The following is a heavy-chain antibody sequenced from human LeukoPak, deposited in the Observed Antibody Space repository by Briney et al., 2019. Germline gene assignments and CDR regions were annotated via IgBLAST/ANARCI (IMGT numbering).Heavy chain of an antibody. CDR3: ARTTLGYCSGGSCYSLYYYYMDV. CDR1: GYSISSGSY. Sequence: SETLSLTCAVSGYSISSGSYWGWIRQSPGKGLEWIGRFYYSGSTNYNPSLKSRVTISVDTSKNQFSLKLSSVTAADTAVYYCARTTLGYCSGGSCYSLYYYYMDVWGKGTTVTVSS. D-gene: IGHD2-15*01. CDR2: FYYSGST. V-gene: IGHV4-38-2*01. J-gene: IGHJ6*03.